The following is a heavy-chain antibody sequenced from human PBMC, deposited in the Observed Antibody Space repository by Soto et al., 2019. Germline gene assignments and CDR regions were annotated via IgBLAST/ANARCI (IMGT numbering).Heavy chain of an antibody. CDR1: GFTFSRFG. CDR3: VRDADGASSRSPS. D-gene: IGHD6-6*01. CDR2: FSSGSTNI. V-gene: IGHV3-48*01. J-gene: IGHJ4*02. Sequence: EVQLVESGGGLIQPGGSLRLSCAASGFTFSRFGMNLVRQSPGTGLARVSYFSSGSTNIKYVDSVKGRFTISRDNAKNSLYLQMNSLRAEDTAVFYCVRDADGASSRSPSWGQGTPVTVSS.